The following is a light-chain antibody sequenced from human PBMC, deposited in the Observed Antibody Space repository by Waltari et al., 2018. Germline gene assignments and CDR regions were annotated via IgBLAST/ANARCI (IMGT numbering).Light chain of an antibody. CDR1: RSDVGASKY. CDR3: ASRGASKV. CDR2: EVS. Sequence: QSALTQPPSASGSPGQSVTLPCPGTRSDVGASKYVSWYQQHPGKAPKLLIYEVSKRASGVPDRFSGSKSGNTASLTVSGLQAEDEADYYCASRGASKVFGGGTKLTVL. V-gene: IGLV2-8*01. J-gene: IGLJ2*01.